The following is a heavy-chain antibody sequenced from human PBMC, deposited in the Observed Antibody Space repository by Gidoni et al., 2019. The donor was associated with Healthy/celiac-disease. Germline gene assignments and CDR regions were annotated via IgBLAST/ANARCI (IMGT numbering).Heavy chain of an antibody. V-gene: IGHV3-48*01. D-gene: IGHD7-27*01. CDR1: GCTFSSYS. CDR2: ISSSSSTI. CDR3: ARDLRLGSDY. J-gene: IGHJ4*02. Sequence: EVQLVESGGGLVQPGGSLRPSGAASGCTFSSYSMNWVRQAPGKGLEWVSYISSSSSTISYADYVKGRFTISRDNAKNSLYLQMNRLRAEDTAVYYCARDLRLGSDYWGQGTLVTVSS.